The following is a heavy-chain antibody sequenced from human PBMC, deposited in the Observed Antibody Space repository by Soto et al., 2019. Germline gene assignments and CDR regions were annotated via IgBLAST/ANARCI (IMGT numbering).Heavy chain of an antibody. Sequence: EVQLVESGGGLVQPGGSLRLSCVGSGFTFSSYWMHWVRQAPGKGPVWVSRINPAGSASSYADFVKGRVIVSRDNAKNTLYLEMNSLSAEYTAVYYCATGGYSYGWGYWGQGTLVTVSS. V-gene: IGHV3-74*01. D-gene: IGHD5-18*01. CDR3: ATGGYSYGWGY. J-gene: IGHJ4*02. CDR1: GFTFSSYW. CDR2: INPAGSAS.